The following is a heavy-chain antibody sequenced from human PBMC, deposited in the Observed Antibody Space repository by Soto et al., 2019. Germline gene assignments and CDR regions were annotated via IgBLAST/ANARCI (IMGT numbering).Heavy chain of an antibody. D-gene: IGHD3-16*01. CDR1: GFTVSSNY. CDR3: ARAFTFGDYWYFDL. CDR2: IYSGGST. J-gene: IGHJ2*01. Sequence: GGSLRLSCAASGFTVSSNYMSWVRQAPGKGLEWVSVIYSGGSTYYADSVKGRFTISRDNSKNTLYLQMNSLRAEDTAVYYCARAFTFGDYWYFDLWGRGTLVTVSS. V-gene: IGHV3-53*01.